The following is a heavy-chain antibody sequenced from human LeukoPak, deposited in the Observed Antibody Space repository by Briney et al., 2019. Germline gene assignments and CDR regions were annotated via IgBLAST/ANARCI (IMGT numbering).Heavy chain of an antibody. J-gene: IGHJ4*02. D-gene: IGHD3-9*01. V-gene: IGHV1-8*03. CDR2: MNPNSGNT. CDR3: ARRDILTGYYFLDY. Sequence: ASVKVSCKASGYTFTSYDINWVRQATGQGLEWMGWMNPNSGNTGYAQKFQGRVTITRNTSISTAYMELSILRSEDTAVYYCARRDILTGYYFLDYWGQGTLVTVSS. CDR1: GYTFTSYD.